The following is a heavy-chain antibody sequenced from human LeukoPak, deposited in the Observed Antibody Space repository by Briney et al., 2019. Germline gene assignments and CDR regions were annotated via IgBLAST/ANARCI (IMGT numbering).Heavy chain of an antibody. CDR2: ISYDGGNK. D-gene: IGHD4-17*01. CDR3: AKSYGDYEGGFDY. Sequence: PGGSLRLSCAASGFTFSNYGMHWVRQAPGKGLEWVALISYDGGNKYYADSVKGRFTISRDNSKNTLYLQMNNLRAEDTAVYFCAKSYGDYEGGFDYWGQGTLVTVSS. V-gene: IGHV3-30*18. J-gene: IGHJ4*02. CDR1: GFTFSNYG.